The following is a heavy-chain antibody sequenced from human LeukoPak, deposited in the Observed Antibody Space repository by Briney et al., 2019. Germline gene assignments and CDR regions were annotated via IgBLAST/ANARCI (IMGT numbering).Heavy chain of an antibody. J-gene: IGHJ4*02. D-gene: IGHD4-11*01. CDR3: ARVDSRSNACDY. CDR2: INPYIDNT. Sequence: GASVTVSCKASGYTFTSNGISWVRQAPGQGLEWMGWINPYIDNTNYAQKLQGRVTMTTDTSTTTAYMELRSLRSDDTAVYYCARVDSRSNACDYWGQGTLVTVSS. CDR1: GYTFTSNG. V-gene: IGHV1-18*01.